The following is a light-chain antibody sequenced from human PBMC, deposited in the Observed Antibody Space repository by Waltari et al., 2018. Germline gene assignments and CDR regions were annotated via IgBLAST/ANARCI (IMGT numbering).Light chain of an antibody. V-gene: IGKV1-39*01. Sequence: DIQMTQSPSSLSASVGDRISISCRASQIIRTYVNWYQQKPGKAPKFLISAASTLRGEVPSRFSGSGSGADFTLTISNLQPEDFATYYCQQSFSTPRTFGGGTRVEIK. CDR1: QIIRTY. CDR2: AAS. CDR3: QQSFSTPRT. J-gene: IGKJ4*01.